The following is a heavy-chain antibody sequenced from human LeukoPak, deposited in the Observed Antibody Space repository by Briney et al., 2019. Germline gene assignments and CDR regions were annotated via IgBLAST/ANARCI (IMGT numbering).Heavy chain of an antibody. CDR2: IRYDGSSK. J-gene: IGHJ1*01. V-gene: IGHV3-30*02. CDR1: GFTFSSYS. D-gene: IGHD2/OR15-2a*01. CDR3: AINMETQGEYLQH. Sequence: GGSLRLSCAASGFTFSSYSMHWVRQAPGKGLEWVAFIRYDGSSKYYADSVKGRFTISRDNSKNTLYLQMNSLRAEDTGVYYCAINMETQGEYLQHWGQGTLVPVSS.